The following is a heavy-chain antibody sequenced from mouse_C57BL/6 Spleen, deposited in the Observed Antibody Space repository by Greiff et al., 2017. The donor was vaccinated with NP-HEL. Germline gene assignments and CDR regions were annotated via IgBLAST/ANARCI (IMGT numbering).Heavy chain of an antibody. CDR3: ARSMVTTGAY. J-gene: IGHJ3*01. D-gene: IGHD2-3*01. Sequence: EVHLVESGPELVKPGASVKMSCKASGYTFTDCNMHWVKQSHGKSLEWIGYINPNNGGTSYNQKFKGKATLTVNKSSSTAYMELRSLTSEDSAVYYCARSMVTTGAYWGQGTLVTVSA. CDR2: INPNNGGT. V-gene: IGHV1-22*01. CDR1: GYTFTDCN.